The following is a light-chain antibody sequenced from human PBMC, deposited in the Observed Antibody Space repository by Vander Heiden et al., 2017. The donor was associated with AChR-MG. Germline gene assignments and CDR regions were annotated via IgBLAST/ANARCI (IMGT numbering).Light chain of an antibody. Sequence: DIQMTQSPSSLSASVGDRVTITCRASQGLNSYLNWYQQKPGKAPTLLIFAASRLQSGVPSRFSGGGSGTEFTLTITNLEPDDLATYYCQQSDSNPQTFGQGTTVEI. CDR3: QQSDSNPQT. J-gene: IGKJ1*01. CDR1: QGLNSY. CDR2: AAS. V-gene: IGKV1-39*01.